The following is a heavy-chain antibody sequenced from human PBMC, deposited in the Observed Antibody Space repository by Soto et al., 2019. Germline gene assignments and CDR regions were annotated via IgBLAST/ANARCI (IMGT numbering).Heavy chain of an antibody. CDR2: VYWDDDK. V-gene: IGHV2-5*02. Sequence: QITLKESGPPLVKPTQTLTLTCSFSGFSFSNSRVGVGWIRQSPGKALEWLALVYWDDDKLYSPSLESRLTIPKDAAKNQVVLAVTDMDPVDTATYFCVHSPYALGRRHFDYWSQGTLVTVSS. D-gene: IGHD2-8*01. J-gene: IGHJ4*02. CDR1: GFSFSNSRVG. CDR3: VHSPYALGRRHFDY.